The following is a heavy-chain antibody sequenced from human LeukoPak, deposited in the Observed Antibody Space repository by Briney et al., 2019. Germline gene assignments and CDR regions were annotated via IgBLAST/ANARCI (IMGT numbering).Heavy chain of an antibody. D-gene: IGHD5-12*01. CDR1: GDSISSYY. Sequence: SETLSLTCSVSGDSISSYYWSWIRLPPGKGLEWIGYIYHSGSTNYKSSLKSRVTISIDTSKNHFSLKLTSVTAADTAVYYCARGGNSGYDVGTFDYWGQGTLVTVSS. V-gene: IGHV4-59*01. J-gene: IGHJ4*02. CDR3: ARGGNSGYDVGTFDY. CDR2: IYHSGST.